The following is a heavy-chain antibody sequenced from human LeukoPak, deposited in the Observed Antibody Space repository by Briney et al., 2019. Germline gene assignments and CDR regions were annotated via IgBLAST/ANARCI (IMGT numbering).Heavy chain of an antibody. D-gene: IGHD2-21*02. J-gene: IGHJ4*02. CDR2: ISHDGNQK. CDR1: GFTFSTYA. Sequence: GVSLRLSCAASGFTFSTYAMHWVRQAPGKGLEWVAVISHDGNQKYYADSVKGRFTISRDNSMNTLFLQMNSLTAEDTAVYYCARGTDILPGIDYWGQGTLVTVSS. V-gene: IGHV3-30-3*01. CDR3: ARGTDILPGIDY.